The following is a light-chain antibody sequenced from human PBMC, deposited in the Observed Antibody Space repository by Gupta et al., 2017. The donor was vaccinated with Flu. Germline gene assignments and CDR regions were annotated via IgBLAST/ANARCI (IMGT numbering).Light chain of an antibody. Sequence: ESVFTQSTAPLSLSPGESATLPSRASESTFSYLAWYQQKPGQAPRLLIYDATKRAPGLPARFGGSGSGTDFTLTISRLEPEDFAVYYCQQGIHWPTFGGGTKLEIK. CDR1: ESTFSY. J-gene: IGKJ4*01. CDR3: QQGIHWPT. V-gene: IGKV3-11*01. CDR2: DAT.